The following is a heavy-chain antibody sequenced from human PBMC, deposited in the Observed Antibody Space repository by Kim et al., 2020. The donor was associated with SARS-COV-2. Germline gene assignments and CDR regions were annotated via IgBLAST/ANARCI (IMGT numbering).Heavy chain of an antibody. CDR1: GFTFDDYA. Sequence: GGSLRLSCAASGFTFDDYAMHWVRQAPGKGLEWVSGISWNSGSIGYADSVKGRFTISRDNAKNSLYLQMNSLRAEDTALYYCAKALGSSGWPYWYFDLWGRGTLVTVSS. J-gene: IGHJ2*01. D-gene: IGHD6-19*01. CDR3: AKALGSSGWPYWYFDL. CDR2: ISWNSGSI. V-gene: IGHV3-9*01.